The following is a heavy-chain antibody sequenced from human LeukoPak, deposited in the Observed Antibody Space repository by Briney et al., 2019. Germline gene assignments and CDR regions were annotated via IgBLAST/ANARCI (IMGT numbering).Heavy chain of an antibody. CDR1: GFTFSSYA. CDR3: ARSERYFDWMSFDY. Sequence: GGSLRLSCAASGFTFSSYAMNWVRQAPGKGLEWVSVIYPGGSTYYADSVKGRFTISRDNSKNTLFLQMNSLRAEDTAVYYCARSERYFDWMSFDYWGQGTLVTVSS. D-gene: IGHD3-9*01. V-gene: IGHV3-53*01. CDR2: IYPGGST. J-gene: IGHJ4*02.